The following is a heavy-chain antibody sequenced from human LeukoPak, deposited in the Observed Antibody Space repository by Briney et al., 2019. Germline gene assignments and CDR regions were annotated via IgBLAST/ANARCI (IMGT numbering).Heavy chain of an antibody. CDR1: GFTFSSYA. D-gene: IGHD3-22*01. CDR2: ISGSGGST. CDR3: AKAPYYYDSSGYYLGIDY. V-gene: IGHV3-23*01. J-gene: IGHJ4*02. Sequence: GGSLRLSCAASGFTFSSYAMSWVRQAPGKGLEWVSAISGSGGSTYYADSVKGRFTISRDNSKNTLYLQVNSLRAEDTAVYYCAKAPYYYDSSGYYLGIDYWGQGTLVTVSS.